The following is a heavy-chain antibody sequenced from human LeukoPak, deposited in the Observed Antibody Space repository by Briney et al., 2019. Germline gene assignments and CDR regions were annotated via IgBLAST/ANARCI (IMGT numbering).Heavy chain of an antibody. Sequence: ASVRVSCKASGYTFTSYGISWVRQAPGQGLEWMGWISANNGNTKYNTKYAQNLQGRVTMTTDISARTAYMELRTLRSDDTAVYYCARDRDRTGSQSYWGQGTLVSVSS. J-gene: IGHJ4*02. CDR1: GYTFTSYG. CDR2: ISANNGNTKYNT. D-gene: IGHD1-26*01. V-gene: IGHV1-18*01. CDR3: ARDRDRTGSQSY.